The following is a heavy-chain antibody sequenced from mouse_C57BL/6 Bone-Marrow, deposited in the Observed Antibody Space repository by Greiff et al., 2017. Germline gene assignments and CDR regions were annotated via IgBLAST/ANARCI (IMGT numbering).Heavy chain of an antibody. V-gene: IGHV1-76*01. J-gene: IGHJ4*01. CDR2: IYPGSGNT. Sequence: VQLQQSGAELVRPGASVKLSCKASGYTFTDYYINWVKQRPGQGLEWIARIYPGSGNTYYNEKFKGKATLTAEKSSSTAYMQLSSLTSEDSAVYFCARPITTVVAGAMDYWGQGTSVTVSS. D-gene: IGHD1-1*01. CDR3: ARPITTVVAGAMDY. CDR1: GYTFTDYY.